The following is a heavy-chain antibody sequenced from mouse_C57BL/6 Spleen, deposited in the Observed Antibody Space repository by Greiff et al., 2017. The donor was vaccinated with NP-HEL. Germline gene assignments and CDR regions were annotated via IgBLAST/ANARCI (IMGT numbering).Heavy chain of an antibody. CDR2: IYPGDGDT. J-gene: IGHJ2*01. Sequence: QVQLQQSGPELVKPGASVKISCKASGYAFSSSWMNWVKQRPGKGLEWIGRIYPGDGDTNYNGKFKGKATLTADKSSSTAYMQLSSLTSEDSAVYFCVPGYYGSIDYWGQGTTLTVSS. V-gene: IGHV1-82*01. CDR1: GYAFSSSW. CDR3: VPGYYGSIDY. D-gene: IGHD1-1*01.